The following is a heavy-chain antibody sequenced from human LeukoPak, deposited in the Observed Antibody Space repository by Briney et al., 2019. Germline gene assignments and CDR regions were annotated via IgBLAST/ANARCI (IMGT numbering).Heavy chain of an antibody. Sequence: PGGSLRLSCAASGFTFSSYSMNWVRQAPGKGLEWVSSISSSSSYIYYADSVKGRFTISRDNAKNSLYLQMNSLRAEDTAVYYCAREGELAPHYYYYYGMDVWGQGTTVTVSS. V-gene: IGHV3-21*01. CDR2: ISSSSSYI. CDR1: GFTFSSYS. J-gene: IGHJ6*02. CDR3: AREGELAPHYYYYYGMDV. D-gene: IGHD1-1*01.